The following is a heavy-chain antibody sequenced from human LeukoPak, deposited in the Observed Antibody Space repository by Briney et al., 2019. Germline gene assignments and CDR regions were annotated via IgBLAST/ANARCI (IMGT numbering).Heavy chain of an antibody. Sequence: SETLSLTCTVSGGSISSSSYYWGWIRQPPGKGLEWIGSIYYSGSTYYNPSLKSRVTISVDTSKNQFSLKLSSVTAADTAFYYCARHGGGRYNWFDPWGQGTLVTVSS. CDR2: IYYSGST. CDR3: ARHGGGRYNWFDP. CDR1: GGSISSSSYY. J-gene: IGHJ5*02. V-gene: IGHV4-39*07. D-gene: IGHD3-16*01.